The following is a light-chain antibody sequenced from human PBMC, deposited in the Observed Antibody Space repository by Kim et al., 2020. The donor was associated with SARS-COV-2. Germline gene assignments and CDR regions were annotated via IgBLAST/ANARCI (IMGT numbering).Light chain of an antibody. V-gene: IGLV3-1*01. J-gene: IGLJ2*01. CDR3: QTWGTSVV. Sequence: VAGSAGQTASIPGSGYRWGEKFASWYQQRPGQSHILVSYQDTQRAPGIPERFSGSNSGDTATLTIAGTQAMDEAHYYCQTWGTSVVFGGGTQLTVL. CDR2: QDT. CDR1: RWGEKF.